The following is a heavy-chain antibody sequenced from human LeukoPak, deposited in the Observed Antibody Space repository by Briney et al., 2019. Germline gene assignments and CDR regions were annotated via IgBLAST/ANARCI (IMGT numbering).Heavy chain of an antibody. Sequence: ASVKVSCKASGYTFTGYYMHWVRQAPGQGLEWMGWMNPNSGGANYAQKFQGRVTITRDTSISTAYMELRSLRSDDTAVYYCARVKALYCSSTSCYRGAFDIWGQGTMVTVSS. CDR2: MNPNSGGA. D-gene: IGHD2-2*02. J-gene: IGHJ3*02. V-gene: IGHV1-2*02. CDR3: ARVKALYCSSTSCYRGAFDI. CDR1: GYTFTGYY.